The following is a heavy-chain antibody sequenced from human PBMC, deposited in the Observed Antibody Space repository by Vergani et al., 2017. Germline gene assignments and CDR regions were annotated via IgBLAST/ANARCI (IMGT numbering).Heavy chain of an antibody. CDR2: IYYSGST. CDR1: GGSISSGGYY. Sequence: QVQLQESGPGLVKPSQTLSLTCTVSGGSISSGGYYWSWIRQHPGKGLEWIGYIYYSGSTYYNPSLMSRVTISVDTSKNQFSLKLSSVTAADTAVYYCARGKFDAYDFWSGSYYYYYMDVWGKGTTVTVSS. V-gene: IGHV4-31*03. J-gene: IGHJ6*03. D-gene: IGHD3-3*01. CDR3: ARGKFDAYDFWSGSYYYYYMDV.